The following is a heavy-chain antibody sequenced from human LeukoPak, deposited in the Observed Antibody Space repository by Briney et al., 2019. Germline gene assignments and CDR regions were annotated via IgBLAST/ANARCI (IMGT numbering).Heavy chain of an antibody. CDR1: GFIFCYHY. CDR2: ISSSRRYT. D-gene: IGHD3-22*01. Sequence: GGSLRLSSAASGFIFCYHYMIWIRQAPGKGLEWVSYISSSRRYTNYTDSVKARFTISRDNAKNSLYLQMNSLRAEDTAVYHCARLTYYYDSSGYYLLDLWGRGTLVTVSS. CDR3: ARLTYYYDSSGYYLLDL. J-gene: IGHJ4*02. V-gene: IGHV3-11*03.